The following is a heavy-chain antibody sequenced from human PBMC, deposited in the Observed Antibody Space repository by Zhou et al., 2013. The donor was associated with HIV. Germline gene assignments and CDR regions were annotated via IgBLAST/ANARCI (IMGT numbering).Heavy chain of an antibody. D-gene: IGHD3-3*01. CDR1: GFTFSDYY. J-gene: IGHJ5*02. Sequence: QVQLVESGGGLVNPGGSLRLSCAASGFTFSDYYMNWIRQAPGKGLEWVSYITGSGSTIYYADSVKGRFTISRDNTKNSLYLQMNSLRAEDTAIYYCARTYDFWSPFDPWGQGILVTVSS. CDR3: ARTYDFWSPFDP. V-gene: IGHV3-11*04. CDR2: ITGSGSTI.